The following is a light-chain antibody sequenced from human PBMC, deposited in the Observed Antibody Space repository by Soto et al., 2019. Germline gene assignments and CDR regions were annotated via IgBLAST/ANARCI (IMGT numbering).Light chain of an antibody. CDR1: QTVLDSSNNKDY. J-gene: IGKJ1*01. CDR3: QQYGSSPLT. V-gene: IGKV4-1*01. CDR2: WAS. Sequence: SLAVSLGARATITCKSSQTVLDSSNNKDYLTWYQQKSGQPPKLLIYWASTREIGIPDRFSGSGSGTDFTLTISSLEPEDFAVYYCQQYGSSPLTFGQGTKVDIK.